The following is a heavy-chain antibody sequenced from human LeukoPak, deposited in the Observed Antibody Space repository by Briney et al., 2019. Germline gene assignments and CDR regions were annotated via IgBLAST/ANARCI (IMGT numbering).Heavy chain of an antibody. V-gene: IGHV4-39*01. Sequence: SETLSLTCTVSGGSLSSSSYYWGWVRQPPGKGLEWVGSIYYSGSTYYNPSLKSRVTISVDTSKNQFSLKLSSVTAADTAVYYCARQLGYCSSTSCYADKVDYWGQGTLVTVSS. CDR1: GGSLSSSSYY. CDR3: ARQLGYCSSTSCYADKVDY. J-gene: IGHJ4*02. D-gene: IGHD2-2*01. CDR2: IYYSGST.